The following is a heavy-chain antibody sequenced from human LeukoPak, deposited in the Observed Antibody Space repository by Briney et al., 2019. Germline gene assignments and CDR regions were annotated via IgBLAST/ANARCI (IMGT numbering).Heavy chain of an antibody. CDR3: ARFGYVAAVDL. D-gene: IGHD2-15*01. Sequence: GGSLRLSCAASGFSFSAYWMTWVRQAAGTGLEWVANINPAGTETYYVDPVKGRFTISRDNAKNLLYLQMNSLRAEDTAVYYCARFGYVAAVDLWGQGTLVTVSS. V-gene: IGHV3-7*01. CDR2: INPAGTET. CDR1: GFSFSAYW. J-gene: IGHJ4*02.